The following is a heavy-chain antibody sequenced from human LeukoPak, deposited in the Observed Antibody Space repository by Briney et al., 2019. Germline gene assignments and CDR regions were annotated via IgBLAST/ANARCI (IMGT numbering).Heavy chain of an antibody. CDR2: IRYDGSNK. V-gene: IGHV3-30*02. CDR1: GFTFSSYG. J-gene: IGHJ4*02. CDR3: ARGTLNIPGEHGAFDY. D-gene: IGHD1-14*01. Sequence: GGSLRLSCAASGFTFSSYGMHWVRQAPGKGLEWVAFIRYDGSNKYYADSVKGRFTISRDNAKNSLYLQMNSLRAEDTAVYYCARGTLNIPGEHGAFDYWGQGTLVTVSS.